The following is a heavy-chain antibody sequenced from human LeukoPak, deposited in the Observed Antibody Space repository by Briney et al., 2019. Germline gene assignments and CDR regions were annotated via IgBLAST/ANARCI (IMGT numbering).Heavy chain of an antibody. CDR2: ISYDGSNK. Sequence: GGSLRLSCAASGFTFSSYAMHWVRQAPGKGLEWVAVISYDGSNKYYADSVKGRFTISRDNSKNTLYLQMNSLRAEDTAVYYCARDYSLLESLSGGVPAYGYYGMDVWGQGTTVTVSS. CDR3: ARDYSLLESLSGGVPAYGYYGMDV. J-gene: IGHJ6*02. V-gene: IGHV3-30-3*01. D-gene: IGHD2-8*02. CDR1: GFTFSSYA.